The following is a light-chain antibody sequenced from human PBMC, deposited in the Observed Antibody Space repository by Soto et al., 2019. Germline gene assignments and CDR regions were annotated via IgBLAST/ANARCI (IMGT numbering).Light chain of an antibody. J-gene: IGKJ4*01. CDR2: AAT. Sequence: DIQMTHSPSSVSASVGDRVTSTCRATQGISNWLAWDQQKPGQAPKLLIYAATSLKDGVQLRFSGSGSGADFTLTSSALQPEDFANCYCQQANSLPLTFGGGTKMEIK. V-gene: IGKV1-12*01. CDR3: QQANSLPLT. CDR1: QGISNW.